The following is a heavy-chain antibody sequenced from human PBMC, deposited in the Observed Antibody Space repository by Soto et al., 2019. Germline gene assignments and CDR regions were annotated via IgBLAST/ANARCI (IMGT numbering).Heavy chain of an antibody. D-gene: IGHD3-3*01. CDR2: IYYGVNT. CDR1: GGPISSNDHY. V-gene: IGHV4-39*02. CDR3: TEWSSDS. Sequence: PSETLSLTCTVSGGPISSNDHYWGWIRQPPGKGLEWIGNIYYGVNTYYNPSLKSRLTMSIDTSKSHLSLTLTSVTAADTAFYYCTEWSSDSWGQGTLVTVSS. J-gene: IGHJ5*01.